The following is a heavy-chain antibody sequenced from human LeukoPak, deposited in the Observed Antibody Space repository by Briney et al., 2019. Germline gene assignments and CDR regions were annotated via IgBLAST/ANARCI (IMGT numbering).Heavy chain of an antibody. V-gene: IGHV3-48*04. Sequence: GGSLRLSCAASGFTFSSYSMNWVRQAPGKGLEWISYMSSSSSTIYYADSVKGRFTVSRDNAKNSLYLQMNSLRAEDTAVYYCAIEGLGYCSSTSCLDYWGQGTLVTVSS. CDR2: MSSSSSTI. D-gene: IGHD2-2*01. CDR3: AIEGLGYCSSTSCLDY. CDR1: GFTFSSYS. J-gene: IGHJ4*02.